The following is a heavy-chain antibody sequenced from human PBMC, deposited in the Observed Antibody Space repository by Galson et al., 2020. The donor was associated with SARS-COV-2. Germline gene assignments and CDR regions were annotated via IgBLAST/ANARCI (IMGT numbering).Heavy chain of an antibody. CDR3: AKGREWELLY. D-gene: IGHD1-26*01. CDR2: LWYDGSNK. J-gene: IGHJ4*02. CDR1: GFTFSSYG. Sequence: GGTLRLSCAASGFTFSSYGMHWVRQAPGKGLEWVAVLWYDGSNKYYADSVKGRFTISRDNSKNTLYLQMNSLRAEDTAVYYCAKGREWELLYWGQGTLVTVSS. V-gene: IGHV3-33*06.